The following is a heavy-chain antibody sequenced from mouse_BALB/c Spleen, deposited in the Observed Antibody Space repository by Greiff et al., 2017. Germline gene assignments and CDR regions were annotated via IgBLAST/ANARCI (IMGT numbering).Heavy chain of an antibody. CDR2: IDPANGNT. Sequence: VQLKESGAELVKPGASVKLSCTASGFNIKDTYMHWVKQRPEQGLEWIGRIDPANGNTKYDPKFQGKATITADTSSNTAYLQLSSLTSEDTAVYYCALWLRRAMDYWGQGTSVTVSS. J-gene: IGHJ4*01. CDR1: GFNIKDTY. CDR3: ALWLRRAMDY. V-gene: IGHV14-3*02. D-gene: IGHD2-2*01.